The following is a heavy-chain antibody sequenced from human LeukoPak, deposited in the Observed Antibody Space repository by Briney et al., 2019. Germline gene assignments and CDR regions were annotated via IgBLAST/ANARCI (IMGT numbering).Heavy chain of an antibody. CDR2: INPNRGGT. CDR1: GYTFTGYY. CDR3: AIHMDTAMATGY. J-gene: IGHJ4*02. D-gene: IGHD5-18*01. V-gene: IGHV1-2*02. Sequence: GASVKVSCKASGYTFTGYYMHWVRQAPGQGLEWMGWINPNRGGTNYAQKFQGSVTMTADTSISTAYMELSRLRSDDTAVYYCAIHMDTAMATGYRGQGTLVTVSS.